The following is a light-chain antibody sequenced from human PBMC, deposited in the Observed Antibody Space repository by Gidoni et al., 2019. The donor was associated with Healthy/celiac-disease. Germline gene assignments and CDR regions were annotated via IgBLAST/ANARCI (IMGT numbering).Light chain of an antibody. J-gene: IGKJ4*01. CDR3: QQYNNWLT. Sequence: EIVMTQSPATLSVSPGERATLSCRASHSVSSNLAWYQQKPGQDPRLLIYGASTRATGIPARFSGSGSGTEFTLTISSLQSEDFAVYYCQQYNNWLTFGGGTKVEIK. CDR2: GAS. CDR1: HSVSSN. V-gene: IGKV3-15*01.